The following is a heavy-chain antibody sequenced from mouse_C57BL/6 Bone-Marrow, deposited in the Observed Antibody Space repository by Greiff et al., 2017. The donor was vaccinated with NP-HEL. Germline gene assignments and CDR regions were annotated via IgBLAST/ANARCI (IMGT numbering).Heavy chain of an antibody. D-gene: IGHD1-1*01. V-gene: IGHV1-69*01. J-gene: IGHJ1*03. Sequence: QVHVKQPGAELVMPGASVKLSCKASGYTFTSYWMHWVKQRPGQGLEWIGEIDPSDSYTNYNQKFKGKSTLTVDKSSSTAYMQLRSLTSEDSAVYDCARYGYGSTGDWYFDVWGTGTTVTVSS. CDR1: GYTFTSYW. CDR3: ARYGYGSTGDWYFDV. CDR2: IDPSDSYT.